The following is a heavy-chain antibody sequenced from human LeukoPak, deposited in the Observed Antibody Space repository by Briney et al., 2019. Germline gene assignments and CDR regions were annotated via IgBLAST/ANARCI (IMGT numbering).Heavy chain of an antibody. D-gene: IGHD1-1*01. J-gene: IGHJ6*02. Sequence: PGRSLTLSCAASGFTFSSHALHWVRQAPGKGLEWVAFMSYDGSKIYYANSVKGRFTISRDNSKNTPYLQMNGLKAEDTAVYSCARDWNLDVWGQGTTVTVSS. V-gene: IGHV3-30-3*01. CDR2: MSYDGSKI. CDR1: GFTFSSHA. CDR3: ARDWNLDV.